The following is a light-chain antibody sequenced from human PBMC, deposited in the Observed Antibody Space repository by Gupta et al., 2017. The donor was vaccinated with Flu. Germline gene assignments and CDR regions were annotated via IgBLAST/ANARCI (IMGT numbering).Light chain of an antibody. CDR2: AVS. CDR1: RGLSGAY. V-gene: IGKV3-20*01. Sequence: GEGAALSCRASRGLSGAYLAWYQQRPGQAPRLLIYAVSTRATGIPDRFSGGGSGTDFTLTISRLEPEDFAVYCCQQYGSSVTFGQGTRLEIK. CDR3: QQYGSSVT. J-gene: IGKJ5*01.